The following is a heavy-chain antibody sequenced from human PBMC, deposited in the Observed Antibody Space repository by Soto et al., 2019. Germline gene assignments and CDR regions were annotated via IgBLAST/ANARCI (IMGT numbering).Heavy chain of an antibody. Sequence: PGGSLRLSCAAPGFTFSSYGMHWVRQAPGKGLEWVAVISYDGSNKYYADSVKGRFTISRDNSKNTLYLQMNSLRAGDTAVYYCAKDTGTIVGATRVNAFDIWGQGTMVTVSS. CDR1: GFTFSSYG. D-gene: IGHD1-26*01. CDR2: ISYDGSNK. J-gene: IGHJ3*02. V-gene: IGHV3-30*18. CDR3: AKDTGTIVGATRVNAFDI.